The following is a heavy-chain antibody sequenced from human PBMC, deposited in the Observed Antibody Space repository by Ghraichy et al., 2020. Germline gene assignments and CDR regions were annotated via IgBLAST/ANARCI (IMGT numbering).Heavy chain of an antibody. CDR3: ARVPSRSTVPWFYGLDV. CDR2: IYYSGNT. J-gene: IGHJ6*02. Sequence: SETLSLTCSVSGDSISSYQWNWVRQPPGKGLEWIGYIYYSGNTNYNPSLKSRVTISVDTSSNQFSLKLSSVTAADTAVYYCARVPSRSTVPWFYGLDVWGQGTTVTVSS. D-gene: IGHD4-17*01. V-gene: IGHV4-59*08. CDR1: GDSISSYQ.